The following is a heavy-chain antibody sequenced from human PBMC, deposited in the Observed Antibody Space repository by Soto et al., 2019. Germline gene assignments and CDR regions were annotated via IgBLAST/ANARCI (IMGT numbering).Heavy chain of an antibody. CDR3: ARETGYSSGWRQDY. Sequence: EVQLVESGGGLVQPGGSLRLSCAASGFTFSSYWMHWVRQAPGKGLVWVSRINSDGSSISYADSVKSRFTISRDNAKNTLYLQMNSLRVEDTAVYYCARETGYSSGWRQDYWGQGTLVAGSS. CDR1: GFTFSSYW. J-gene: IGHJ4*02. D-gene: IGHD6-19*01. CDR2: INSDGSSI. V-gene: IGHV3-74*01.